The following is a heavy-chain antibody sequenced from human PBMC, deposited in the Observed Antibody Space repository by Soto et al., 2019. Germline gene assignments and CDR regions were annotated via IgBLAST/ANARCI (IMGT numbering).Heavy chain of an antibody. J-gene: IGHJ4*02. V-gene: IGHV4-30-2*01. D-gene: IGHD6-13*01. CDR2: IYHSGST. Sequence: SETLSLTCAVSCGSISSGGYSWSWIRQPPGKGLEWIGYIYHSGSTYYNPSLKSRVTISVDRSKNQFSLKLSSVTAADTAVYYCARGARSSSWYQVDYWGQGTLVTVSS. CDR3: ARGARSSSWYQVDY. CDR1: CGSISSGGYS.